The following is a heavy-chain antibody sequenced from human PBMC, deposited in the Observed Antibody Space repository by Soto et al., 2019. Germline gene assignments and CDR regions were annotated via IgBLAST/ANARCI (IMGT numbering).Heavy chain of an antibody. CDR3: ARDPGAAAVFYGMDV. CDR1: GGSISSGGYY. D-gene: IGHD6-13*01. J-gene: IGHJ6*02. CDR2: IYYSGST. Sequence: SETLSLTCTVSGGSISSGGYYWSWIRQHPGKGLEWIGYIYYSGSTYYNPSLKSRVTISVDTSKNQFSLKLSSVTAADTAVYYCARDPGAAAVFYGMDVWGQRTTVTVSS. V-gene: IGHV4-31*03.